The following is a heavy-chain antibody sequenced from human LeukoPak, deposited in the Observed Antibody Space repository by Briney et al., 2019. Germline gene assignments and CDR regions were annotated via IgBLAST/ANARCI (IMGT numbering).Heavy chain of an antibody. CDR2: IYSSGST. V-gene: IGHV4-4*07. CDR3: ARKDGDY. J-gene: IGHJ4*02. Sequence: PSETLSLTCTVSGASISAFHWTWFRQPAGKGLEWIGLIYSSGSTLFNPSLKSRVAISVDLTKNQRSLKVTSVTAADTAMYYCARKDGDYWGRGTLVTVSS. CDR1: GASISAFH.